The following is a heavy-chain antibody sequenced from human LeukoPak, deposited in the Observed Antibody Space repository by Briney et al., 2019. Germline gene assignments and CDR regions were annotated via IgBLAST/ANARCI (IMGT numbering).Heavy chain of an antibody. CDR2: IYYSGST. D-gene: IGHD1-26*01. CDR1: GGSISSYY. V-gene: IGHV4-39*07. Sequence: SETLSLTCTVSGGSISSYYWGWIRQPPGKGLEWIGSIYYSGSTYYNPSLKSRVTISVDTSKNQFSLKLSSVTAADTAVYYCAREPPGSGSFRWGQGTLVTVSS. CDR3: AREPPGSGSFR. J-gene: IGHJ4*02.